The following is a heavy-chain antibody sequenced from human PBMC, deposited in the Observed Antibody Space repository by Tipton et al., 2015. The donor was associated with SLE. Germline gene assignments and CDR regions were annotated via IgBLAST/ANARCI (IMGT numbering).Heavy chain of an antibody. CDR3: AKTLIPRGNLFRGWNY. CDR2: ISSGGSK. J-gene: IGHJ4*02. CDR1: GFTFRSSV. V-gene: IGHV3-23*03. Sequence: SLRLSCAAFGFTFRSSVMSWVRQAPGTGLEWVAVISSGGSKSYADSVKGRFTISRDNFQNTLYLQMNSLRTEYTAGYYCAKTLIPRGNLFRGWNYGGRGALVTVSS. D-gene: IGHD2-21*01.